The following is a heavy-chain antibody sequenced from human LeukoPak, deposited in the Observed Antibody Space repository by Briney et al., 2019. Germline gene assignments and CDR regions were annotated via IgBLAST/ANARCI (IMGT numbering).Heavy chain of an antibody. CDR2: ISAYNGNT. D-gene: IGHD3-22*01. J-gene: IGHJ4*02. Sequence: ASVQVSCKASGYTFTSYGISWVRQAPGQGLEWMGWISAYNGNTNYAQKLQGRVTMTTDTSTSTAYMELRSLRSDDTAVYYCARPRYYYDSSGYYPYYFDYWGQGTLVTVSS. CDR1: GYTFTSYG. CDR3: ARPRYYYDSSGYYPYYFDY. V-gene: IGHV1-18*01.